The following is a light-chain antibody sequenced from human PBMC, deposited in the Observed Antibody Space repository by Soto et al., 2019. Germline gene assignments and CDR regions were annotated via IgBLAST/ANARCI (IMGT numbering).Light chain of an antibody. CDR2: DAS. J-gene: IGKJ4*02. CDR1: QSVRSRY. Sequence: DIVLTQSPGTLSLSPGERATLSCRASQSVRSRYLAWYQQKAGQAPRLLIYDASSRATGIPDRFSGSGSGTDFTLTISRVDPDDFAVYYCQQDGSSVTFGGGTKVEIK. CDR3: QQDGSSVT. V-gene: IGKV3-20*01.